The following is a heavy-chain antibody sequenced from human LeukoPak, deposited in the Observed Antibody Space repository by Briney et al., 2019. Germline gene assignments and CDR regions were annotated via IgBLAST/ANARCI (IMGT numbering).Heavy chain of an antibody. CDR2: ISYDGSNK. D-gene: IGHD5-18*01. J-gene: IGHJ4*02. V-gene: IGHV3-30*18. CDR3: AKGLQLWAPIDY. Sequence: GGSLILSCAASGFTFSSYGMHWVRQAPGKGLEWVAVISYDGSNKYYVGSVKGRFTISRDNSKNTLYLQMNSLRAEDTAVYYCAKGLQLWAPIDYWGQGTLVTVSS. CDR1: GFTFSSYG.